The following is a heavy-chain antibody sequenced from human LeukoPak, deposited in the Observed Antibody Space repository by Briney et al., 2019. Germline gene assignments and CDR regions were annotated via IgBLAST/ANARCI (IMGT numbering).Heavy chain of an antibody. CDR3: ARVRDCGSGRPYYYYYYMDV. V-gene: IGHV1-2*02. Sequence: ASVKVSCKASGYIFTSYYMHWVRQAPGQGLEWMGWINPNSGDTNYAQKFQGRVTMTRDTSISTAYMELSRLRSDDTAVYHCARVRDCGSGRPYYYYYYMDVWGKGTTVTVSS. CDR2: INPNSGDT. CDR1: GYIFTSYY. J-gene: IGHJ6*03. D-gene: IGHD3-10*01.